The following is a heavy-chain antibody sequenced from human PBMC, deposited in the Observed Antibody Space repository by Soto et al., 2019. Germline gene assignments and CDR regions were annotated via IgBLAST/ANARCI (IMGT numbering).Heavy chain of an antibody. CDR3: ARVTKSVFGVALFDY. V-gene: IGHV4-59*01. CDR2: IYYSGST. Sequence: SETLSLTCTVSGGSISSYYWSWIRQPPGKGLEWIGYIYYSGSTNYNPSLKSRVTISVDTSKNQFSLKLSSVTAADTAVYYCARVTKSVFGVALFDYWGQGTLVTVSS. J-gene: IGHJ4*02. D-gene: IGHD3-3*01. CDR1: GGSISSYY.